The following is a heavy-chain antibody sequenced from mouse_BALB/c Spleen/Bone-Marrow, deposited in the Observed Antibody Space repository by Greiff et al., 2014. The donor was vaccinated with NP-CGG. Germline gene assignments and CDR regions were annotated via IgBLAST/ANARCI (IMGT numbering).Heavy chain of an antibody. J-gene: IGHJ4*01. CDR2: IDPANGNT. Sequence: VQLQQPGAELVKPGASVKLSCTASGFNIKDTYMHWVKQRPEQGLEWIGRIDPANGNTKYDPKFQGKATITADTSSNTAYLQLSSLTSEDTAVYYCAIYYSNYYAMDYWGQGTSVTVYS. CDR1: GFNIKDTY. V-gene: IGHV14-3*02. D-gene: IGHD2-5*01. CDR3: AIYYSNYYAMDY.